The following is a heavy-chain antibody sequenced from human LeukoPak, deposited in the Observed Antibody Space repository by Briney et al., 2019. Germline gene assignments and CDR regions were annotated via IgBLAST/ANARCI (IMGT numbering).Heavy chain of an antibody. J-gene: IGHJ6*02. V-gene: IGHV4-39*01. D-gene: IGHD3-22*01. CDR1: GGSISSSSYY. CDR3: ARQFVGYYDSSGYLNYYYYGTDV. CDR2: IYYSGST. Sequence: PSETLSLTCTVSGGSISSSSYYWGWIRQPPGKGLEWIGSIYYSGSTYYNPSLKSRVTISVDTSKNQFSLKLSSVTAADTAVYYCARQFVGYYDSSGYLNYYYYGTDVWGQGTTVTVSS.